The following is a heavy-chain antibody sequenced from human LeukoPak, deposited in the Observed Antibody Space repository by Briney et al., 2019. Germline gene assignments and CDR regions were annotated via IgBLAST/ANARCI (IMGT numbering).Heavy chain of an antibody. CDR1: GFTFSSYA. CDR3: AKGKTIAVAGTDY. CDR2: ISGSGGST. Sequence: GGSLRLSCAASGFTFSSYAMSWVRQAPGKGLEWVSAISGSGGSTYYADSVKGRFTISRDNSKNTLYLQMSCLRAEDTAVYYCAKGKTIAVAGTDYWGQGTLVTVSS. J-gene: IGHJ4*02. V-gene: IGHV3-23*01. D-gene: IGHD6-19*01.